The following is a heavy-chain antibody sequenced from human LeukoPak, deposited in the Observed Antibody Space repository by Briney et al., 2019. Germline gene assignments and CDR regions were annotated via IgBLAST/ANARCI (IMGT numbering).Heavy chain of an antibody. V-gene: IGHV1-69*13. CDR3: ARGKTIVGATNWFDP. CDR2: IIPIFGTA. D-gene: IGHD1-26*01. J-gene: IGHJ5*02. CDR1: GGTFSSYA. Sequence: GASVKVSCKASGGTFSSYAISWVRQAPGQGLEWMGVIIPIFGTANYAQKFQGRVTITADESTSTAYMELSSLRSEDTAVYYCARGKTIVGATNWFDPWGQGTLVTVSS.